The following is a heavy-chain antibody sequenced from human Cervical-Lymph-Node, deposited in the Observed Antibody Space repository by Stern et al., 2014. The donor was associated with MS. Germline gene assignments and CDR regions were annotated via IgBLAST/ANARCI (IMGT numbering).Heavy chain of an antibody. CDR2: LFSNDQK. D-gene: IGHD3-22*01. CDR3: ARIRYYYDSSGYHYYFDY. J-gene: IGHJ4*02. Sequence: QVTLKESGPVLVKPTETLTLTCTVSGFSLSNARMGVSWIRQPPGKDLEWLANLFSNDQKSYSTSLKSRLTISKDTSKSQVVLTMTNMDPVDTATYYCARIRYYYDSSGYHYYFDYWGQGTLVTVSS. CDR1: GFSLSNARMG. V-gene: IGHV2-26*01.